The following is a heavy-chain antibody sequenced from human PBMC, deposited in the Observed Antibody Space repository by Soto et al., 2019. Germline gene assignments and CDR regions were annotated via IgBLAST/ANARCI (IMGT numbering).Heavy chain of an antibody. V-gene: IGHV3-13*01. Sequence: GGSLRLSCAASGFTFSSYDMHWVRQATGKGLEWVSAIGTAGDTYYPGSVKGRFTISRENAKNSLYLQMNSLRAEDTAVYYCARGLSTVTTWTRNFGMDVWGQGTTVTVSS. CDR3: ARGLSTVTTWTRNFGMDV. D-gene: IGHD4-4*01. CDR2: IGTAGDT. J-gene: IGHJ6*02. CDR1: GFTFSSYD.